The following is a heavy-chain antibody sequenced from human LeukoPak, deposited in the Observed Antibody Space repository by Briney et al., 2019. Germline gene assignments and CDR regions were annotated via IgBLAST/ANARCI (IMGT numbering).Heavy chain of an antibody. CDR1: GYTFTGYY. V-gene: IGHV1-2*02. D-gene: IGHD3-3*01. Sequence: ASVKVSRKASGYTFTGYYMHWVRQAPGQGLEWMGWINPNSGGTNYAQKFQGRVTMTRDTSISTAYMELSRLRSDDTAVYYCARDRITIFGVVTGLGYWGQGTLVTVSS. CDR3: ARDRITIFGVVTGLGY. CDR2: INPNSGGT. J-gene: IGHJ4*02.